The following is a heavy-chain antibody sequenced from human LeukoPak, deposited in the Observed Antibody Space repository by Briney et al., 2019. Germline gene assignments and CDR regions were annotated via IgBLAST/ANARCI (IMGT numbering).Heavy chain of an antibody. V-gene: IGHV4-39*01. Sequence: SETLSLTCTVSGGSISSSSYYWGWIRQPPGKGLEWIGSIYYSGSTYYNPSLKSRVTISVDTSKNQFSLKLSSVTAADTAVYYCARGGGSSWYANWFDPWGQGTLVTVSS. CDR2: IYYSGST. CDR3: ARGGGSSWYANWFDP. J-gene: IGHJ5*02. D-gene: IGHD6-13*01. CDR1: GGSISSSSYY.